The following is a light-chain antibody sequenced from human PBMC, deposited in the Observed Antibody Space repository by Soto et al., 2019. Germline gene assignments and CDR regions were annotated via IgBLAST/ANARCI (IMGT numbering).Light chain of an antibody. CDR3: QQRYNWPPCT. Sequence: EVVLTQSPATLSLSPGERATLSCRASQSISNSLAWYQQKPGQAPRLLIYEASNRATGIPARFSGTGSGTDSTLTISSLEPEDFAVYYCQQRYNWPPCTFGQGTKVDIK. CDR2: EAS. V-gene: IGKV3-11*01. J-gene: IGKJ2*02. CDR1: QSISNS.